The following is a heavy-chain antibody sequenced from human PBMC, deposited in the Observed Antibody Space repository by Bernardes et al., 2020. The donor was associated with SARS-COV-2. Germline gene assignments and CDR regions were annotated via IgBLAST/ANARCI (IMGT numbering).Heavy chain of an antibody. D-gene: IGHD2-2*01. J-gene: IGHJ6*04. CDR2: ISSSSSTI. CDR3: AREGRYCSSTSCSGMDV. V-gene: IGHV3-48*01. CDR1: GFTFSSYS. Sequence: GGSLRLSCAASGFTFSSYSMNWVRQAPGKGLEWVSYISSSSSTIYYADSVKGRFTISRDNAKNSLYLQMNSLRAEDTAVYYCAREGRYCSSTSCSGMDVWGKGTAVTVSS.